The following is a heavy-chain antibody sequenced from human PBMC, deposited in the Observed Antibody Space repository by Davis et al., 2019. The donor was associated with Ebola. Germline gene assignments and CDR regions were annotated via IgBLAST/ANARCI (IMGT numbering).Heavy chain of an antibody. D-gene: IGHD3-22*01. CDR3: ARGRWSSSGCIFS. Sequence: AASVKVSCKASGYIFTSYDINWVRQATGQGLEWMGWMNPNSGNTGYARKFQDRVTMTRDTSMNTAYMELSSLRSEDTAVYYCARGRWSSSGCIFSWGQGTMVTVSS. CDR2: MNPNSGNT. V-gene: IGHV1-8*01. J-gene: IGHJ3*01. CDR1: GYIFTSYD.